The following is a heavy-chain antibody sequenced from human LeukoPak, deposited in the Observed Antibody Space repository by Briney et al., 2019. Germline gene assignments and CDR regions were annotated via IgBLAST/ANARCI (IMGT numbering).Heavy chain of an antibody. Sequence: GGSLRLSCAASGFTVSSNYMSWVRQAPGKGLVWVSRLNSDGSSTSYADSVKGRFTISRDNAKNPLYLQMNSLRAEDTALYYCARASLYDNSAYYLDYWGQGTLVTVSS. V-gene: IGHV3-74*01. J-gene: IGHJ4*02. CDR3: ARASLYDNSAYYLDY. CDR2: LNSDGSST. D-gene: IGHD3-22*01. CDR1: GFTVSSNY.